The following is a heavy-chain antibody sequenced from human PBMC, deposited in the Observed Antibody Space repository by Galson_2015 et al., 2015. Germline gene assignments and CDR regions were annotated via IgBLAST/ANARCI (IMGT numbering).Heavy chain of an antibody. Sequence: SLRLSCAASGFTFSSYSMHWVPQAPGTGLEWVSSISSSSSYIYYADTVKGRFTISRDNAKNSLYLKMNSLSAEDTAVYYCASQTGYCSGGSCYSRGYAFDIWGQGTMVTVSS. J-gene: IGHJ3*02. CDR2: ISSSSSYI. CDR3: ASQTGYCSGGSCYSRGYAFDI. D-gene: IGHD2-15*01. V-gene: IGHV3-21*01. CDR1: GFTFSSYS.